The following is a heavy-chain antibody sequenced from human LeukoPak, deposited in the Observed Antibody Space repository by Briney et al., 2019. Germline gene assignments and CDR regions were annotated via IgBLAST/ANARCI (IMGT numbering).Heavy chain of an antibody. CDR2: IYYSGST. D-gene: IGHD2-2*01. Sequence: SETLSLTCTVSGGSISSGGYYWSWICQHPGKGLEWIGYIYYSGSTYYNPSLKSRVTISVDTSKNQFSLKLSSVTAADTAVYYCARDRCSSTSCYYDYWGQGTLVTVSS. V-gene: IGHV4-31*03. CDR1: GGSISSGGYY. J-gene: IGHJ4*02. CDR3: ARDRCSSTSCYYDY.